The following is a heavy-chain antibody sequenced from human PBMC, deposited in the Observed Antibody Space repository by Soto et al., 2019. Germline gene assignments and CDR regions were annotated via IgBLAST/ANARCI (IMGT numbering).Heavy chain of an antibody. CDR2: IYYSGRT. Sequence: KASETLSLTCTVSGGSINSGDYFWSWVRQPPGKGLEWIGYIYYSGRTYYNPSLESRVSISLDTPNNQFSLRLSSVTAADTAVYFCARDRPSYGDYVHYFHHYGMDVWGQGTTVTVSS. V-gene: IGHV4-30-4*01. CDR3: ARDRPSYGDYVHYFHHYGMDV. D-gene: IGHD4-17*01. CDR1: GGSINSGDYF. J-gene: IGHJ6*02.